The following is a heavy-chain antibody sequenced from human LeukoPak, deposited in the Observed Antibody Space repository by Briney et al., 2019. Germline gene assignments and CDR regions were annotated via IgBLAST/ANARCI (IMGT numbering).Heavy chain of an antibody. CDR2: INHSGST. D-gene: IGHD1-26*01. V-gene: IGHV4-34*01. Sequence: PSETLSLTCAVYGGSFSGYYWSWIRQPPGKGLEWIGEINHSGSTNYNPSLKSRVTISVDTSKNQFSLKLSSVTAADTAVYYCARDRYSGSYLYYYGTDVWGQGTTVTVSS. CDR3: ARDRYSGSYLYYYGTDV. CDR1: GGSFSGYY. J-gene: IGHJ6*02.